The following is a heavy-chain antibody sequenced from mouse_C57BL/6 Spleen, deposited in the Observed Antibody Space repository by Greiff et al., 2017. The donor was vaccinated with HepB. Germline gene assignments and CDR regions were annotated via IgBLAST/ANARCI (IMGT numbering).Heavy chain of an antibody. D-gene: IGHD1-1*01. Sequence: EVKLEESGEGLVKPGGSLKLSCAASGFTFSSYAMSWVRQTPEKRLEWVAYISSGGDYIYYADTVKGRFTISRDNARNTLYLQMSSLKSEDTAMYYCTREGGYGSSLYFDYWGQGTTLTVSS. CDR1: GFTFSSYA. CDR3: TREGGYGSSLYFDY. J-gene: IGHJ2*01. CDR2: ISSGGDYI. V-gene: IGHV5-9-1*02.